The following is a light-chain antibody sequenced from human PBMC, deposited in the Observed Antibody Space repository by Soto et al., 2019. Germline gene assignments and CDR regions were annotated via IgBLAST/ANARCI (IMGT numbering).Light chain of an antibody. CDR2: DVS. J-gene: IGLJ3*02. Sequence: QSALTQPRSVSGSPGKSVTISCTGTSSDVGGYNYVSWYQQHPGKAPKLMIYDVSKRPSGVPDRFSGSKSGNTASLTISGLQADDEADYYCCSYAGSYTWLFGGGTKLTVL. CDR1: SSDVGGYNY. V-gene: IGLV2-11*01. CDR3: CSYAGSYTWL.